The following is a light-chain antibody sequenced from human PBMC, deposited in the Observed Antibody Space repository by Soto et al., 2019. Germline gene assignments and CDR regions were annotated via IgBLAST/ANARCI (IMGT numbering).Light chain of an antibody. Sequence: DTVMTQSPDSLAVSLGERATINCKSSQSLLYSSNNENYLAWYQQKPGQPPQLLIYWASTREYGVHDRFSGSGSGTDFTLTISSLQAEDVAVYYCQQYYSAPYTFGQGTKLEIK. V-gene: IGKV4-1*01. CDR2: WAS. CDR3: QQYYSAPYT. CDR1: QSLLYSSNNENY. J-gene: IGKJ2*01.